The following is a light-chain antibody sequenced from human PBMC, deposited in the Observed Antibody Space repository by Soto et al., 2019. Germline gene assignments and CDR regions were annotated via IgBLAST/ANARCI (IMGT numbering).Light chain of an antibody. J-gene: IGKJ4*01. CDR3: QQLKSYTLT. CDR2: AXS. V-gene: IGKV1-9*01. CDR1: RGITTH. Sequence: DIQLTQSPSFLSPSVGDRVTITXRASRGITTHLSWYQQKPAXPPKXXXDAXSTLQRGGPSRLSGSGSGTEFTLTISSLQPEDFATYYCQQLKSYTLTFGGGTKVDIK.